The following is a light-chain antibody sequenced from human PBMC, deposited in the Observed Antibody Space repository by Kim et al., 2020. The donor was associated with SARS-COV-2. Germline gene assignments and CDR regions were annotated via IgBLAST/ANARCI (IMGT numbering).Light chain of an antibody. CDR2: DAS. CDR3: QQRSNWVT. CDR1: QSVSSY. J-gene: IGKJ5*01. V-gene: IGKV3-11*01. Sequence: SVSPGERATLSSRASQSVSSYLAWYQQKPGQAPRLLIYDASNRATGIPARFSGSGSGTDFTLTISSLEPEDFAVYYCQQRSNWVTFGQGTRLEIK.